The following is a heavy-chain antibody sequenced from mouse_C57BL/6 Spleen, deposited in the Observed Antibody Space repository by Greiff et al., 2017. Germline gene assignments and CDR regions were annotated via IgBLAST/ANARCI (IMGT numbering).Heavy chain of an antibody. J-gene: IGHJ4*01. Sequence: QVQLQQPGAELVKPGASVKMSCKASGYTFTSYWITWVKQRPGQGLEWIGDIYPGSGSTNYNEKFKSKATLTVDTSSSTAYMQLSSLTSEDSAVYYGARGYYGSSSPYAMDYWGQGTSVTVSS. CDR3: ARGYYGSSSPYAMDY. D-gene: IGHD1-1*01. CDR2: IYPGSGST. CDR1: GYTFTSYW. V-gene: IGHV1-55*01.